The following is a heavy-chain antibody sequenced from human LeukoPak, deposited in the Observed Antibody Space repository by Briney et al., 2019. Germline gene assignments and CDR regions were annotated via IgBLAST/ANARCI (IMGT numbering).Heavy chain of an antibody. J-gene: IGHJ4*02. D-gene: IGHD3-10*01. CDR1: GFSFSDAW. CDR3: TTYGSGRTFDY. Sequence: GGSHRLSCAVSGFSFSDAWMSWVRQTPGKGLEWVGRIESKTDGGTTDYAALVKGRFTISRDDSTNTLYLQMNSLKSEDTAVYYCTTYGSGRTFDYWGQGVLVTVSS. CDR2: IESKTDGGTT. V-gene: IGHV3-15*04.